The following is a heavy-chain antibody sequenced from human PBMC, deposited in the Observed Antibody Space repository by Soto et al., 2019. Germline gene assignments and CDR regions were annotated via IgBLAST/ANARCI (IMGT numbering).Heavy chain of an antibody. CDR3: ARDRVLGNYVPYNWFDP. D-gene: IGHD4-4*01. Sequence: GGSLRLSCAASGFTFSSYAMHWVRQAPGKGLEWVAVISYDGSNKYYADSVKGRFTISRDNSKNTLYLQMNSLRAEDTAVYYCARDRVLGNYVPYNWFDPWGQGTLVTVSS. J-gene: IGHJ5*02. CDR1: GFTFSSYA. CDR2: ISYDGSNK. V-gene: IGHV3-30-3*01.